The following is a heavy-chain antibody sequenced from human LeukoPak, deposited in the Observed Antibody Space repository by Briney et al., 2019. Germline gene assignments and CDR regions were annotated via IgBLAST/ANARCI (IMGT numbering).Heavy chain of an antibody. J-gene: IGHJ4*02. D-gene: IGHD6-13*01. CDR2: ISSTRSNI. V-gene: IGHV3-21*04. Sequence: GGSLRLSCTPSGFTFASYSMNWVRQAPGKGLEWVSSISSTRSNIYYADSVKGRFTISRDNSKNTLYLQMNSLRAEDTAVYYCAKDRTRIAAAGTSFDYWGQGTLVTVSS. CDR1: GFTFASYS. CDR3: AKDRTRIAAAGTSFDY.